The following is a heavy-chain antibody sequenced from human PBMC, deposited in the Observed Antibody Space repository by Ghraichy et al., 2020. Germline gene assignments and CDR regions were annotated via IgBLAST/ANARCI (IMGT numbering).Heavy chain of an antibody. J-gene: IGHJ6*02. D-gene: IGHD1-26*01. CDR1: GGSISSSSYY. Sequence: ETLSLTCTVSGGSISSSSYYWGWIRQPPGKGLEWIGSIYYSGSTYYNPSLKSRVTISVDTSKNQFSLKLSSVTAADTAVYYCARGRVGAYDYYYGMDVWGQGTTVTVSS. CDR2: IYYSGST. CDR3: ARGRVGAYDYYYGMDV. V-gene: IGHV4-39*01.